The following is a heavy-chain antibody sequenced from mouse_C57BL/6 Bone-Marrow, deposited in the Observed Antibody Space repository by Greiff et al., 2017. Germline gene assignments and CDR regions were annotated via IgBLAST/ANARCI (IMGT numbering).Heavy chain of an antibody. Sequence: VQLQQPGAELVRPGSSVKLSCKASGYTFTSYWMDWVKQRPGQGLEWIGNIYPSDSETHYNQKFKDKATLTVDKSSSTAYMQLSSLTSEDSAVYYCARCGNWAFAYWGQGTLVTVSA. J-gene: IGHJ3*01. D-gene: IGHD4-1*01. CDR3: ARCGNWAFAY. CDR1: GYTFTSYW. V-gene: IGHV1-61*01. CDR2: IYPSDSET.